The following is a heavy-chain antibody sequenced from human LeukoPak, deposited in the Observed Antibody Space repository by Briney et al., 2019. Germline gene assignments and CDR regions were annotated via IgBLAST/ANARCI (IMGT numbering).Heavy chain of an antibody. J-gene: IGHJ4*02. CDR3: ASQPSRIAVAGTFDY. CDR2: IYHSGST. Sequence: PSETLSLTCTVSGYAISSGYYWGWIRQPPGKGLEWIGSIYHSGSTYYNPSLKSRVTISVDTSKNQFSLKLSSVTAADTAVYYCASQPSRIAVAGTFDYWGQGTLVTVSS. D-gene: IGHD6-19*01. V-gene: IGHV4-38-2*02. CDR1: GYAISSGYY.